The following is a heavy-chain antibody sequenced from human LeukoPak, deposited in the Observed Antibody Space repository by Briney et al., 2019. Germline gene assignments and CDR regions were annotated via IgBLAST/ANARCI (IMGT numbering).Heavy chain of an antibody. CDR1: GFTVSSNY. CDR2: IRSKANNYAT. Sequence: GGSLRLSCAASGFTVSSNYMSWVRQASGKGLEWVGRIRSKANNYATAYAASLKGRFSVSRDDSKNTAYLYMNNLETEDTAIYYCTRQFDGVGYYPDYWGQGTLVTVSS. CDR3: TRQFDGVGYYPDY. V-gene: IGHV3-73*01. J-gene: IGHJ4*02. D-gene: IGHD3-22*01.